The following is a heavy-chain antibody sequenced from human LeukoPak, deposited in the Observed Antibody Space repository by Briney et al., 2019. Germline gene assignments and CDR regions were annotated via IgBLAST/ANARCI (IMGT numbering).Heavy chain of an antibody. V-gene: IGHV1-2*02. Sequence: GASVTVSCKTSGYSFTDYYMHWVRQPPGQGLEWMGWINPNSGGTIAAQKFQGRVTMTRDTSITTVYMEVSWLTSDDTAIYYCARADRLHGGTYLIGPWGQGTLVTVSS. CDR2: INPNSGGT. D-gene: IGHD2-21*01. CDR1: GYSFTDYY. J-gene: IGHJ5*02. CDR3: ARADRLHGGTYLIGP.